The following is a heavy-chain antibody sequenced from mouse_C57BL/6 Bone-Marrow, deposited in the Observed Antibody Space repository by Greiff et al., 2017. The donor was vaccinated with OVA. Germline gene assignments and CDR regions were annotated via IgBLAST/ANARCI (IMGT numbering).Heavy chain of an antibody. D-gene: IGHD1-1*01. CDR1: GFNIKDDY. V-gene: IGHV14-4*01. Sequence: EVKLVESGAELVRPGASVKLSCTASGFNIKDDYMHWVKQRPEQGLEWIGWIDPENGDTEYASKFQGKATITADTSSNTAYLQLSSLTSEDTAVYYCTYYYGSSLWFAYWGQGTLVTVSA. J-gene: IGHJ3*01. CDR3: TYYYGSSLWFAY. CDR2: IDPENGDT.